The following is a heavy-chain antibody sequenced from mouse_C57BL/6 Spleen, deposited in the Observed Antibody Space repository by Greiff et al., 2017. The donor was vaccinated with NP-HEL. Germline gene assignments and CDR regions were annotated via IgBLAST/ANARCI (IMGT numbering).Heavy chain of an antibody. J-gene: IGHJ4*01. Sequence: EVQLVESGGGLVKPGGSLKLSCAASGFTFSSYTMSWVRQTPEKRLEWVATISGGGGNTYYPDSVKGRFTISRDNAKTTLYLQMSSLRSEDTALYYCARHGDDYSYAMDYWGQGTSVTVSS. CDR3: ARHGDDYSYAMDY. CDR2: ISGGGGNT. V-gene: IGHV5-9*01. D-gene: IGHD2-4*01. CDR1: GFTFSSYT.